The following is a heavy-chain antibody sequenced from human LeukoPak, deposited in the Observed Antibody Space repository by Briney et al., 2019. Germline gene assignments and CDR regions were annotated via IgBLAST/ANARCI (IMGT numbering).Heavy chain of an antibody. CDR2: ISSSGSTI. V-gene: IGHV3-11*01. D-gene: IGHD3-3*01. CDR1: GFTFSDYY. J-gene: IGHJ3*02. Sequence: GGSLRLSCAASGFTFSDYYMSWIRQAPGKGLEWVSYISSSGSTIYYADSVKGRFTISRDNAKNSLYLQMNSLRAEDTAVYYCARDPALRFLEWLSREGAFDIWGQGTMVTVSS. CDR3: ARDPALRFLEWLSREGAFDI.